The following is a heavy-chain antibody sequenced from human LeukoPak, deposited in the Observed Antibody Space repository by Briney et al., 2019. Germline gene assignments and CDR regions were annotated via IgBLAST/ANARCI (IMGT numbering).Heavy chain of an antibody. CDR2: ISAYNGNT. CDR3: ARDGFPTDLRTIAAAPGWQNY. J-gene: IGHJ4*02. Sequence: ASVEVSCKASGYTFTSYGISWVRQAPGQGLEWMGWISAYNGNTNYAQKLQGRVTMTTDTSTSTAYMELRSLRSDDTAVYYCARDGFPTDLRTIAAAPGWQNYWGQGTLVTVSS. V-gene: IGHV1-18*01. D-gene: IGHD6-13*01. CDR1: GYTFTSYG.